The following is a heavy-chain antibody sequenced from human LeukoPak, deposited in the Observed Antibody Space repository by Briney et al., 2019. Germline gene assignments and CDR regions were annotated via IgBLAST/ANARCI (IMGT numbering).Heavy chain of an antibody. CDR3: ARARNYGSGNFVFDY. D-gene: IGHD3-10*01. Sequence: PGGSLRLSCAASGFIFSSYSMSWVRQAPGKGLEWVSYISSGSSALYYAASVKGRFTIVRENAKNSLHLQMNSLIDEDTAVYCCARARNYGSGNFVFDYWGQGTLVTVSS. CDR2: ISSGSSAL. V-gene: IGHV3-48*02. J-gene: IGHJ4*02. CDR1: GFIFSSYS.